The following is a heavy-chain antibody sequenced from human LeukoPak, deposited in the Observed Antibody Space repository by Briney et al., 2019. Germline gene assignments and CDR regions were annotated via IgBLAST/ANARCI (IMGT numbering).Heavy chain of an antibody. CDR2: ISGRGGST. CDR3: ANDIVVVPAANY. Sequence: PGGSLRLSCAASGFTFSSYAMSCVRQAPGKGLEWVSAISGRGGSTYYADSVKGRFTISRDNSKNTLYLQMNSLRAEDTAVYYCANDIVVVPAANYWGQGTLVTVSS. J-gene: IGHJ4*02. CDR1: GFTFSSYA. V-gene: IGHV3-23*01. D-gene: IGHD2-2*01.